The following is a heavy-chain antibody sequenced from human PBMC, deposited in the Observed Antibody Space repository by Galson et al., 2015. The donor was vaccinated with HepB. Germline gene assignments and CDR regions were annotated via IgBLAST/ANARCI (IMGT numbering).Heavy chain of an antibody. CDR3: ATLYNWNELGDAFDI. CDR1: GYTLTELS. D-gene: IGHD1-1*01. V-gene: IGHV1-24*01. CDR2: FDPEDGET. Sequence: SVTVSCKVSGYTLTELSMHWVRQAPGKGLEWMGGFDPEDGETIYAQKFQGRVTMTEDTSTDTAYMELSSLRSEDTAVYYCATLYNWNELGDAFDIWGQGTMVTVSS. J-gene: IGHJ3*02.